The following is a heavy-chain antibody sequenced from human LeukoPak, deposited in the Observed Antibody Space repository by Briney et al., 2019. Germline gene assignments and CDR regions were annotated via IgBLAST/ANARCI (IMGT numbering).Heavy chain of an antibody. CDR1: GGSISSYY. V-gene: IGHV4-4*07. Sequence: RTSETLSLTCTVSGGSISSYYWSWIRQPAGKGLEWIGRIYTSGSTNYNPSLKSRVTISVDTSKNQLSLKLSSVTAADTAVYKCARGANWFDPWGQGTLVTVSS. CDR3: ARGANWFDP. CDR2: IYTSGST. J-gene: IGHJ5*02.